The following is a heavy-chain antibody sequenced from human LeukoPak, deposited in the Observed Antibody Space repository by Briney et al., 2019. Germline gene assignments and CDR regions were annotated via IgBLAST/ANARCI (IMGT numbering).Heavy chain of an antibody. D-gene: IGHD3-9*01. CDR2: IYYSGST. V-gene: IGHV4-39*07. Sequence: PSETLSLTCTVSGGSISSSSYYWGWIRQPPGKGLEWIGSIYYSGSTYYNPSLKSRVTISVDTSKNQFSLKLSSVTAADTAVYYCASLGGILTGYSYYFDYWGQGTLVTVSS. J-gene: IGHJ4*02. CDR1: GGSISSSSYY. CDR3: ASLGGILTGYSYYFDY.